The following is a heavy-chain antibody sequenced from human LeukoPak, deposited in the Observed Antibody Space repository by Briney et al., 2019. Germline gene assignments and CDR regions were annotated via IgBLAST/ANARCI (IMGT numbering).Heavy chain of an antibody. CDR3: VRVGGRSSIGGDC. CDR1: GFTFSSYA. D-gene: IGHD3-10*01. J-gene: IGHJ4*02. CDR2: ITSDGSNS. Sequence: GGSRRLSCAASGFTFSSYAMAWVRQAPGTGLVWVSRITSDGSNSNYADCVKGRFTISRDNAKNTLYLQMNSLRAEDTAVYPCVRVGGRSSIGGDCWGQGTLVTVSS. V-gene: IGHV3-74*01.